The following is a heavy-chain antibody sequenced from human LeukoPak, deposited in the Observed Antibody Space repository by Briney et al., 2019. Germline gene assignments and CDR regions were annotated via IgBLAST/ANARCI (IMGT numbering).Heavy chain of an antibody. V-gene: IGHV4-59*02. D-gene: IGHD2-15*01. CDR1: GFSVNNNY. Sequence: GSLRLSCAASGFSVNNNYMNWVRQAPGKGLEWIGHIYKIGTTNYNPSLKSRLTISADTSKNQFSLQLRSVTAADTAVYYCVIGVGWQPDYWGQGALVTVSP. J-gene: IGHJ4*02. CDR2: IYKIGTT. CDR3: VIGVGWQPDY.